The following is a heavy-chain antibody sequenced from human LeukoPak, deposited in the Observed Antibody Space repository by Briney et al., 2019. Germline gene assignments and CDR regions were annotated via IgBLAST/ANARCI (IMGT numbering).Heavy chain of an antibody. J-gene: IGHJ6*02. Sequence: SVKVSCKASGGTFSSYAISWVRQAPGQGLKWMGGIIPIFGTANYAQKFQGRVTITADESTSTAYMELSSLRSEDTTVYYCARDWVRNNNNNRKMVRGDYGMDVWGQGTTVTVSS. D-gene: IGHD3-10*01. CDR3: ARDWVRNNNNNRKMVRGDYGMDV. CDR2: IIPIFGTA. CDR1: GGTFSSYA. V-gene: IGHV1-69*13.